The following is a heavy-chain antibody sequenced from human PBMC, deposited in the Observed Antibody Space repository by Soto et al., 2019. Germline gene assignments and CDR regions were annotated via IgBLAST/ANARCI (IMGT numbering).Heavy chain of an antibody. D-gene: IGHD6-13*01. V-gene: IGHV3-30-3*01. Sequence: GGSLRLSCAASGFTFGSYAMHWVRQAPGKGLEWVAVISYDGSNKYYADSVKGRFTISRDNSKNTLYLQMNSLRAEDTAVYYCARVGKEPQLYYYYGMDVCGQGRTVSVYS. CDR3: ARVGKEPQLYYYYGMDV. J-gene: IGHJ6*02. CDR2: ISYDGSNK. CDR1: GFTFGSYA.